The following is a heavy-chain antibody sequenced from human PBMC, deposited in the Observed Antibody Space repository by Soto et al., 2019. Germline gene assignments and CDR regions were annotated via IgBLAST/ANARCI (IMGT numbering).Heavy chain of an antibody. V-gene: IGHV3-7*01. D-gene: IGHD4-17*01. CDR1: GFTFSSYW. CDR2: IKEDGSEK. J-gene: IGHJ4*02. CDR3: ARTTAFES. Sequence: EVQLVESGGGLVQPGGSLRLSCAASGFTFSSYWMSWVRQAPGKGLEWVANIKEDGSEKNYVDSLKGRFTISRDNAKNSLYLQMSSPRADDTAVYYCARTTAFESWGQGTLVTVSS.